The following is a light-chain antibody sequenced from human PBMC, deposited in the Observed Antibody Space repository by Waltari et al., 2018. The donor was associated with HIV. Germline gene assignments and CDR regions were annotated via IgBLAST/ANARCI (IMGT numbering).Light chain of an antibody. V-gene: IGLV1-51*01. CDR1: SSNIGNHY. CDR3: GTWDSSLRAVV. Sequence: QSVLTQPPSVPAAPGQKVSISCSGSSSNIGNHYVYWYQQFPGTAPKLLIYDNNKRPSVIPDRFSGSKSVTSATLGVTGLQTGDEADYYCGTWDSSLRAVVFGGGTKLTVL. CDR2: DNN. J-gene: IGLJ2*01.